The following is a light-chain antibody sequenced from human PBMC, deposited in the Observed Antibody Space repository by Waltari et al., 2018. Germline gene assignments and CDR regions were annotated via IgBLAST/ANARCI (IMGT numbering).Light chain of an antibody. CDR2: DTN. CDR1: TGAVTSGHY. J-gene: IGLJ3*02. Sequence: QAVVTQEPSLTVSPGGTVTLTCGSSTGAVTSGHYPYWFQQKPGQAPKTLIYDTNNKHSWTPARFSGSLLGGKAALTLSGAQPEDEADYYCLFSSGDIRVFGGGTKLTVL. CDR3: LFSSGDIRV. V-gene: IGLV7-46*01.